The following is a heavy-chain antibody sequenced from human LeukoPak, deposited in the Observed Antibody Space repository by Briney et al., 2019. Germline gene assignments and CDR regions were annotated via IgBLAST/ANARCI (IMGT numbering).Heavy chain of an antibody. Sequence: SGRSLRLSCAASGFTFSNYFMRSVSQAAGQGLDYLSVISYNGDETYDAKSVKGRFTISRDNSKNTLYLQMGTLRPEDTAVYYCARDPSVGGFSGSELDFWGQGTLVTVSS. CDR1: GFTFSNYF. V-gene: IGHV3-64*01. D-gene: IGHD3-16*01. J-gene: IGHJ4*02. CDR3: ARDPSVGGFSGSELDF. CDR2: ISYNGDET.